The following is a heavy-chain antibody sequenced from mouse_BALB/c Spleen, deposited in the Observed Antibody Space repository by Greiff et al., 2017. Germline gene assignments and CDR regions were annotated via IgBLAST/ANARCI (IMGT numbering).Heavy chain of an antibody. CDR1: GFTFSSYG. CDR3: ARSYGYDDAHDY. Sequence: EVKLVESGGDLVKPGGSLKLSCAASGFTFSSYGMSWVRQTPDKRLEWVATISSGGSYTYYPDSVKGRFTISRDNAKNTLYLQMSSLKSEDTAMYYCARSYGYDDAHDYWGQGTTLTVSS. CDR2: ISSGGSYT. D-gene: IGHD2-2*01. V-gene: IGHV5-6*01. J-gene: IGHJ2*01.